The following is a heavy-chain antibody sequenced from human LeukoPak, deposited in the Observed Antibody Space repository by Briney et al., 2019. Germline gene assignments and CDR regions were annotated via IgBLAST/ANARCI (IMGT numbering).Heavy chain of an antibody. Sequence: GSVKVSCKASGYTFSSYTLSWLRQAPGQGLEWMGWINTYTGTPTYAQGFTGRFVFSLDSSVSTAYLQINSLKAEDIAVYYCVRQYSGYESLYFDSWGQGTLVTVSS. CDR3: VRQYSGYESLYFDS. V-gene: IGHV7-4-1*02. CDR2: INTYTGTP. CDR1: GYTFSSYT. D-gene: IGHD5-12*01. J-gene: IGHJ4*02.